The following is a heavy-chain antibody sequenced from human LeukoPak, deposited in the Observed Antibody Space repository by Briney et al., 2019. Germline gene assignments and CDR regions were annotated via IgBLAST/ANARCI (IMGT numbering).Heavy chain of an antibody. V-gene: IGHV3-21*01. CDR1: TLTFSDYS. CDR2: ISSSSRHI. D-gene: IGHD1-26*01. CDR3: ARDCPSYSGSYFHYYYYMDV. Sequence: PGGSLRLSCAASTLTFSDYSLNWVRQAPGKGLEWVSSISSSSRHIYYGDSVKGRFTISRDNAKNSLYLQMNSLRAEDTAVYYCARDCPSYSGSYFHYYYYMDVWGKGTTVTVSS. J-gene: IGHJ6*03.